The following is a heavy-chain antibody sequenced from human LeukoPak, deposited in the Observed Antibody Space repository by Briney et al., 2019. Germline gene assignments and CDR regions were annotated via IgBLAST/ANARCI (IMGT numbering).Heavy chain of an antibody. CDR1: GGSFSGYY. Sequence: TSETLSLTCAVYGGSFSGYYWSWIRQPPGKGLEWIGEINHSGSTNYNPSLKSRVTISVDTSKNHFSLKLTFVTAADTAVYYCARSGFYGSGRLDPWGQGTLVTVSS. CDR3: ARSGFYGSGRLDP. D-gene: IGHD3-10*01. V-gene: IGHV4-34*01. J-gene: IGHJ5*02. CDR2: INHSGST.